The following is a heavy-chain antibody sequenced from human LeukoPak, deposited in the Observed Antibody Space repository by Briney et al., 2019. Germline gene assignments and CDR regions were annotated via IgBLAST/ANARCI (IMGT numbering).Heavy chain of an antibody. V-gene: IGHV4-38-2*01. CDR2: IYHSGST. CDR3: ARQVESDFWSGYYNNGFDP. D-gene: IGHD3-3*01. J-gene: IGHJ5*02. CDR1: GYSISSGYY. Sequence: SETLSLTCAVSGYSISSGYYWGWLRQPPGKGVEWIGSIYHSGSTYSNPSLKSRGTISVDTSKNQFSLKLSSVTAADTAVYYCARQVESDFWSGYYNNGFDPWGQGTLVTVSS.